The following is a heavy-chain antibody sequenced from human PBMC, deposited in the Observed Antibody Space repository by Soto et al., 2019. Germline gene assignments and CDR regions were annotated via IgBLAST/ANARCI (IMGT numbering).Heavy chain of an antibody. CDR2: IYYSGST. Sequence: QVQLQESGPGLVQPSETLSLTCTVSGGSISSYYWSWIRQPPGKGLEWIGYIYYSGSTNYNPSLKSRVTIAVDTSKNQFSLKLSSVTAADTAVYYCARHARGYCSGGSCYYNWFDPWGQGTLVTVSS. CDR1: GGSISSYY. J-gene: IGHJ5*02. CDR3: ARHARGYCSGGSCYYNWFDP. D-gene: IGHD2-15*01. V-gene: IGHV4-59*08.